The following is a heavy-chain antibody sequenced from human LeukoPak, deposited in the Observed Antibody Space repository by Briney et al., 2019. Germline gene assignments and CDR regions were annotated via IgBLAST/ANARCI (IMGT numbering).Heavy chain of an antibody. CDR2: ISFDESDK. CDR3: ARDLSSSWYPFDY. D-gene: IGHD6-13*01. V-gene: IGHV3-30-3*01. Sequence: GGSLRLSCAASGFIFRSYAAHWVRQAPGKTLEWLAVISFDESDKYYADSVKGRFTISRDNSKNTLYLQMNSLRTEDTAVYYCARDLSSSWYPFDYWGQGTLVTVSS. J-gene: IGHJ4*02. CDR1: GFIFRSYA.